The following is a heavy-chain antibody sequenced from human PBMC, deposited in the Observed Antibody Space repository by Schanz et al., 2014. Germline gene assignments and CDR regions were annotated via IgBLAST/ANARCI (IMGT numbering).Heavy chain of an antibody. CDR2: IWSDGTNE. J-gene: IGHJ6*03. CDR3: AKGPYYYYYMDV. V-gene: IGHV3-33*08. Sequence: VQLMESGGGLVKPGGSLRLSCAASGFTFSAYAMTWVRQIPGKGLEWVAVIWSDGTNEYYADSVKGRFTISGDSSKYTVYLQMNSLRADDTAVYYCAKGPYYYYYMDVWGNGTTVTVSS. CDR1: GFTFSAYA.